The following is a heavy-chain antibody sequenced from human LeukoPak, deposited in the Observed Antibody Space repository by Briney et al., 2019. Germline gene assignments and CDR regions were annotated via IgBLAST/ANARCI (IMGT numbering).Heavy chain of an antibody. CDR3: ACRKFYDTWSDP. D-gene: IGHD3-3*01. CDR1: GNSFTTYW. V-gene: IGHV5-51*01. CDR2: IYPGASST. J-gene: IGHJ5*02. Sequence: GASLKISCKGFGNSFTTYWIGWVRQPPGKGLEWMGIIYPGASSTLYNPSFQGQVTISADQSTSTAYLQWSSLKVSDTAIYYCACRKFYDTWSDPWGQGTLVTVSS.